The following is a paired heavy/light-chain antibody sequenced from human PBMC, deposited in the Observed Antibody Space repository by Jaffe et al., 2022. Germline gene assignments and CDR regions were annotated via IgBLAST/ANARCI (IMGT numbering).Heavy chain of an antibody. Sequence: EVQLLESGGGLVQPGGSLRLSCAASGFTFSSYAMSWVRQAPGKGLEWVSAISGSGGSTYYADSVKGRFTISRDNSKNTLYLQMNSLRAEDTAVYYCAKDYLNAHVLRFLEWLLYDYWGQGTLVTVSS. CDR1: GFTFSSYA. D-gene: IGHD3-3*01. CDR2: ISGSGGST. J-gene: IGHJ4*02. CDR3: AKDYLNAHVLRFLEWLLYDY. V-gene: IGHV3-23*01.
Light chain of an antibody. CDR3: QSYDSSLSEVV. V-gene: IGLV1-40*01. CDR1: SSNIGAGYD. CDR2: GNS. J-gene: IGLJ2*01. Sequence: QSVLTQPPSVSGAPGQRVTISCTGSSSNIGAGYDVHWYQQLPGTAPKLLIYGNSNRPSGVPDRFSGSKSGTSASLAITGLQAEDEADYYCQSYDSSLSEVVFGGGTKLTVL.